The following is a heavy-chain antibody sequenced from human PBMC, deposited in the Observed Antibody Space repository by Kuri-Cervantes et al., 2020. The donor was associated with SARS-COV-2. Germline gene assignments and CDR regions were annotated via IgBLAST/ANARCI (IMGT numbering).Heavy chain of an antibody. J-gene: IGHJ6*02. CDR2: IIPIFGTA. V-gene: IGHV1-69*06. CDR1: GGTFSSYA. CDR3: ASRSGYSYGPNPSHYYYYGMDV. D-gene: IGHD5-18*01. Sequence: SVKVSCKASGGTFSSYAISWVRQAPGQGLEWMGGIIPIFGTANYAQKFQGRVTITADKSTSTAYIELSSLRSEDTAVYYCASRSGYSYGPNPSHYYYYGMDVWGQGTAVTVSS.